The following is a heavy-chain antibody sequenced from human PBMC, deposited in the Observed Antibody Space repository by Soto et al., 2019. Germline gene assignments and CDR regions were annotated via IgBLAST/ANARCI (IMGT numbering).Heavy chain of an antibody. CDR1: GGSINSGGYY. D-gene: IGHD3-22*01. CDR2: INHSEMT. Sequence: QVQLQESGPGLVKPSQTLSLTCSVSGGSINSGGYYWSWIRQHPGKGLEWIGNINHSEMTDYNPSLKSRVTIAVDTSKNQLSLRLNSVTAADTAVYYCARGDDSSGYSQGWFDPWGQGTLVTVSS. V-gene: IGHV4-31*03. J-gene: IGHJ5*02. CDR3: ARGDDSSGYSQGWFDP.